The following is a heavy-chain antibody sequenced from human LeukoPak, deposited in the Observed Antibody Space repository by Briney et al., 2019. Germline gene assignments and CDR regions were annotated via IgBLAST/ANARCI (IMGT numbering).Heavy chain of an antibody. CDR2: INDYSGNT. Sequence: SETLSLTCDVFGGSFTDYFWTWIRQSPGKGLEWIGEINDYSGNTNYNPSLNSRVSISLEKSKNQFSLELRSVTAADTAVYYCARIVASDSSGYYYALGLFDYWGQGTLVTVSS. CDR3: ARIVASDSSGYYYALGLFDY. V-gene: IGHV4-34*01. J-gene: IGHJ4*02. CDR1: GGSFTDYF. D-gene: IGHD3-22*01.